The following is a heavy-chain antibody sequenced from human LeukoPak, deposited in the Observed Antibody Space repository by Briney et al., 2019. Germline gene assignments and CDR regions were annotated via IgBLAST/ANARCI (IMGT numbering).Heavy chain of an antibody. CDR2: VDPDANTK. CDR1: GFTFSASW. D-gene: IGHD4-17*01. Sequence: GGSLRLSCAASGFTFSASWMTWVRQAPGRGLEWVANVDPDANTKNYLDSVKGRFTISRDNARNSLYLQMNSLRAEDTAIYYCARDPAYGALDYWGQETLVTVSS. V-gene: IGHV3-7*01. CDR3: ARDPAYGALDY. J-gene: IGHJ4*02.